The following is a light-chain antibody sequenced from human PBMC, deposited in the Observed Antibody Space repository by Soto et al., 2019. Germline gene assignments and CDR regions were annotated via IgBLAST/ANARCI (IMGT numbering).Light chain of an antibody. V-gene: IGKV3-11*01. J-gene: IGKJ4*01. Sequence: EIVLTQSPATLSLSPGERATLSCRASQSVSSYLAWYQQKPGQAPRLLIYDASNRATGIPARFSGSGSGTDFTLTISSLGPEDFAVYYCQQRSNWASLTFGGGTKVEIK. CDR2: DAS. CDR3: QQRSNWASLT. CDR1: QSVSSY.